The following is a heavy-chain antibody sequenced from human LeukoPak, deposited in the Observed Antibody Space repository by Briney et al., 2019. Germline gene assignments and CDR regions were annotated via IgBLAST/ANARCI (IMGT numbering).Heavy chain of an antibody. CDR3: AIDLLGGDSGSYYEVGELGMDV. V-gene: IGHV3-30*03. J-gene: IGHJ6*02. CDR1: GFTFSSYG. Sequence: GGSLRLSCAVSGFTFSSYGMHWVRQAPGKGLEWVAVISYDGSNKYYADSVKGRFTISRDKSKNTLYLQMNSLRAEDTAVYYCAIDLLGGDSGSYYEVGELGMDVWGQGTTVTVSS. D-gene: IGHD1-26*01. CDR2: ISYDGSNK.